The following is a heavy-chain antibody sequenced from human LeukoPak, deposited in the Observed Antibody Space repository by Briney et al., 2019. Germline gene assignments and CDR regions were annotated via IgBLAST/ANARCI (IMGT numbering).Heavy chain of an antibody. CDR3: ARGGSIFDY. J-gene: IGHJ4*02. Sequence: PGGSLRLSCAASGFTFSSYEMNWVRQAPGKGLECVSYISSSGSTIYYADSVKGRFTISRDNAKNSLYLQMNSLRAEETAVYYCARGGSIFDYWGQGTLVTVSS. CDR2: ISSSGSTI. CDR1: GFTFSSYE. V-gene: IGHV3-48*03.